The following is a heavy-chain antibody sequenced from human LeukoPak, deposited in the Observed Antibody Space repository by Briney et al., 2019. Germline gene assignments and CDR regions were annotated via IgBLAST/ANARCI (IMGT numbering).Heavy chain of an antibody. V-gene: IGHV3-7*01. D-gene: IGHD2-2*01. CDR2: IKEDGSEK. J-gene: IGHJ4*02. CDR1: GFTFSSYW. CDR3: ATQRAYCSSISGSSQDY. Sequence: GGSLRLSCAASGFTFSSYWMNWVRQAPGKGLEWVAYIKEDGSEKYYVDSVKGRFTISRDNAKNSLYLQMKNLRTEDTAVYYCATQRAYCSSISGSSQDYWGQGALVTVSS.